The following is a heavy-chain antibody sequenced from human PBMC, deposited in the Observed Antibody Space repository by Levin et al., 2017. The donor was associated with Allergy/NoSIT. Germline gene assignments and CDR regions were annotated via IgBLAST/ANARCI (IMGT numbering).Heavy chain of an antibody. CDR2: IKQDGSEK. CDR1: GFTFSSYW. CDR3: ARAPWNDGVDFDY. Sequence: GGSLRLSCAASGFTFSSYWMSWVRQAPGKGLEWVANIKQDGSEKYYVDSVKGRFTISRDNAKDSLFLQMNSLRAEDTAVYYCARAPWNDGVDFDYWGQGTLVTVSS. V-gene: IGHV3-7*01. D-gene: IGHD1-1*01. J-gene: IGHJ4*02.